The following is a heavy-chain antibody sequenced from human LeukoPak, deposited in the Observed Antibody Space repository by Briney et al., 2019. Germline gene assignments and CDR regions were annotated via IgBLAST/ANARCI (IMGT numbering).Heavy chain of an antibody. CDR1: GFIFSSYA. CDR2: ISSNGGST. CDR3: ARVRMDYYYYYYMNV. D-gene: IGHD2-8*01. Sequence: PGGSLRLSCAASGFIFSSYAMHWVRQAPGKGLEYVSAISSNGGSTDYANSVKGRFTISRDNSKNTLYLQMGSLRAEDMAVYYCARVRMDYYYYYYMNVWGKGTTVTVSS. V-gene: IGHV3-64*01. J-gene: IGHJ6*03.